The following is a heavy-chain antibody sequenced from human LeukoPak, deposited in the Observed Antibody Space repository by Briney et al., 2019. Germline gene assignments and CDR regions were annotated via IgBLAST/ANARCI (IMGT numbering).Heavy chain of an antibody. CDR2: IIPILGIA. Sequence: ASVKVSCKASGGTFSSYAISWVRHAPGQGLEWMGRIIPILGIANSAQKFQGRVTITADKSTSTAYMELSSLRPEDTAVYYCAREPIPMIVAQPYDYWGQGTLVTVSS. D-gene: IGHD3-22*01. CDR1: GGTFSSYA. V-gene: IGHV1-69*04. J-gene: IGHJ4*02. CDR3: AREPIPMIVAQPYDY.